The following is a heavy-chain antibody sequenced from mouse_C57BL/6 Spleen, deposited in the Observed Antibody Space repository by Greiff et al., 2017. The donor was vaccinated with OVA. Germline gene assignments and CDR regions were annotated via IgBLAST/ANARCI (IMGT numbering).Heavy chain of an antibody. CDR2: IYPGSGNT. D-gene: IGHD1-1*01. CDR1: GYSFTSYY. Sequence: VQLQQSGPELVKPGASVKLSCKASGYSFTSYYIHWVKQRPGQGLEWIGWIYPGSGNTKYNEKFKGKATLTADTSSSTAYMQLSSLTSEDSAVYYCARSYDSSCGALDYWGQGTSVTVSA. CDR3: ARSYDSSCGALDY. J-gene: IGHJ4*01. V-gene: IGHV1-66*01.